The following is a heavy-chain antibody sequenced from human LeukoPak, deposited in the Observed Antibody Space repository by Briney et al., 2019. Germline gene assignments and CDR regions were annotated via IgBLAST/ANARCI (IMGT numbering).Heavy chain of an antibody. CDR3: ARDLTYYDFWHDAFDI. CDR1: GGSISSYY. D-gene: IGHD3-3*01. J-gene: IGHJ3*02. Sequence: PSETLSLTCTVSGGSISSYYWSWIRQPAGKGLEWIGRIYTSGSTNYNPSLKSRVTMSVDTSKNQFSLKLSSVTAADTAVYYCARDLTYYDFWHDAFDIWGQGTMVTVSS. V-gene: IGHV4-4*07. CDR2: IYTSGST.